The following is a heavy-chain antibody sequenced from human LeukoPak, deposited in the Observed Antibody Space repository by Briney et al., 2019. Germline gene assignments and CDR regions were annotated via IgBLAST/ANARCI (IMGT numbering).Heavy chain of an antibody. CDR2: IKKDGSEK. CDR3: ASHKY. J-gene: IGHJ4*02. CDR1: GITFSDYW. Sequence: GGSLGLSCAASGITFSDYWMSWVRQAPGKGLEWVANIKKDGSEKYYVDSVKGRFTISRDNTKNSLYLQMNSLRAEDTAVYYCASHKYWGQGTLVTVSS. V-gene: IGHV3-7*01.